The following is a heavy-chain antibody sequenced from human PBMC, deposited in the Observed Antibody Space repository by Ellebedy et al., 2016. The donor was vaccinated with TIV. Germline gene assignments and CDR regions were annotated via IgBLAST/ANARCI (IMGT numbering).Heavy chain of an antibody. D-gene: IGHD4-23*01. CDR3: AGGGYRGNEWTGEYWYFDL. V-gene: IGHV4-34*01. CDR1: GGSFSDYY. CDR2: INHSGST. Sequence: MPSATLSLTCAVYGGSFSDYYWTWIRQPPGKGLEWIGKINHSGSTNYNPSLKSRVTISVDTSKNQFSLKLSSVTAADTAVYYCAGGGYRGNEWTGEYWYFDLWGRGTLVTVSS. J-gene: IGHJ2*01.